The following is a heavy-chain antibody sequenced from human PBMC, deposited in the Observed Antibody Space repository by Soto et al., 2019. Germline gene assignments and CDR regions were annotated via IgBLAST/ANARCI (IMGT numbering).Heavy chain of an antibody. Sequence: PGGSLRLYSAASGVTFSSYAMSWVRQAPGKGLEWVSSISGSGGGTYYADSVKGRFTFSRDNSKNTLYLQMNSLRAEDTAVYYCAKFGMATTKRSPPYYIGYWGQ. D-gene: IGHD1-1*01. CDR1: GVTFSSYA. CDR2: ISGSGGGT. CDR3: AKFGMATTKRSPPYYIGY. J-gene: IGHJ4*02. V-gene: IGHV3-23*01.